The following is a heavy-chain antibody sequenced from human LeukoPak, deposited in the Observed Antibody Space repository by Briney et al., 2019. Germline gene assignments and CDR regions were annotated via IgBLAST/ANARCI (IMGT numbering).Heavy chain of an antibody. V-gene: IGHV4-59*01. CDR1: GGSISSYY. CDR3: ARSEYSYGADAFDI. CDR2: IYYIGST. J-gene: IGHJ3*02. Sequence: SETLSLTCTVSGGSISSYYWSWIRQPPGKGLEWIGYIYYIGSTNYSPSLKSRVTISVDTSKNQSSLKLSSVTAADTAVYYCARSEYSYGADAFDIWGQGTMVTVSS. D-gene: IGHD5-18*01.